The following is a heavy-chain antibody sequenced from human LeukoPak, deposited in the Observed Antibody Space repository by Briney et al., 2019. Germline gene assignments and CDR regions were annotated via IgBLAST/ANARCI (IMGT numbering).Heavy chain of an antibody. V-gene: IGHV4-34*01. CDR1: GGSFSGYY. Sequence: SETLSLTCAVYGGSFSGYYWSWIRQPPGKGLEWIGEINHSGSTNYNPSLKSRVTISVDTSKNQFSLKLSSVTAADTAVYYCARDHPRDYYDSSGYFANDAFDIWGQGTMVTVSS. CDR2: INHSGST. CDR3: ARDHPRDYYDSSGYFANDAFDI. J-gene: IGHJ3*02. D-gene: IGHD3-22*01.